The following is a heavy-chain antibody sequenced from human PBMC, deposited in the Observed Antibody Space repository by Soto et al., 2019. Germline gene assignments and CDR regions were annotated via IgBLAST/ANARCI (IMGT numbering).Heavy chain of an antibody. J-gene: IGHJ6*02. Sequence: SLRLSCAASGFTFSSYWMHWVRQAPGKGLVWVSRINSDGSSTSYADSVKGRFTISRDNAKNTLYLQMNSLRAEDTAVYYCARDFRFLEWLPNYYYGMDVWGQGTTVTVSS. CDR3: ARDFRFLEWLPNYYYGMDV. V-gene: IGHV3-74*01. CDR2: INSDGSST. CDR1: GFTFSSYW. D-gene: IGHD3-3*01.